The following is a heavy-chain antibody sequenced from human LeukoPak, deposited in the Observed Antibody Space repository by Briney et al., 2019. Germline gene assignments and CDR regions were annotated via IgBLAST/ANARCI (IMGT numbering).Heavy chain of an antibody. CDR3: ARDEGLYSSSWYNYGMDV. J-gene: IGHJ6*02. CDR1: GFSFSTYS. Sequence: GGSLRLSCAASGFSFSTYSMIWVRQAPGKGLEWVSSVSGTSEYIYYADSVRGRFTISRDNAKNTVYLQMNSLRAEDTAVYYCARDEGLYSSSWYNYGMDVWGQGTTVTVSS. V-gene: IGHV3-21*06. D-gene: IGHD6-13*01. CDR2: VSGTSEYI.